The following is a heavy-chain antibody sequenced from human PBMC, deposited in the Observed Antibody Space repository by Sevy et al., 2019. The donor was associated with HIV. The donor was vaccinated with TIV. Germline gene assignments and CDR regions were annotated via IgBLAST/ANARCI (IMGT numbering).Heavy chain of an antibody. Sequence: ASVKVSCKASGYTFTNYAISWVRQAPGQGLEWMGWISGFNGDTKNAEKFQGRFTMTTDTSTKTAYMDLMSLRSDDTAVYYCVRGTTFYDFWTGGDYWGQGTLVTVSS. CDR2: ISGFNGDT. CDR1: GYTFTNYA. V-gene: IGHV1-18*01. J-gene: IGHJ4*02. D-gene: IGHD3-3*01. CDR3: VRGTTFYDFWTGGDY.